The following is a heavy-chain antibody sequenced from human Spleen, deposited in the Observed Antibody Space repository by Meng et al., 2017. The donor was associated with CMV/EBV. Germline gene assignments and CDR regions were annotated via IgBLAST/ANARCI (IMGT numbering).Heavy chain of an antibody. CDR3: AREGGFDY. V-gene: IGHV3-48*04. CDR1: GFTFSSYA. CDR2: ITSSSSTI. J-gene: IGHJ4*02. Sequence: GESLKISCAASGFTFSSYAMSWVRQAPGKGLEWVSYITSSSSTIYYADSVKGRFTISRDNAKNSLYLQMNSLRAEDTAVYYCAREGGFDYWGQGTLVTVSS. D-gene: IGHD3-16*01.